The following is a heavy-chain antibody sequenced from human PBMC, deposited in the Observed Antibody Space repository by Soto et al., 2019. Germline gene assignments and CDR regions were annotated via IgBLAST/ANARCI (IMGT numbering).Heavy chain of an antibody. CDR3: ASWSGYPNYNYYGMDV. J-gene: IGHJ6*02. CDR1: GGSIRSSSYY. D-gene: IGHD3-3*01. V-gene: IGHV4-39*01. CDR2: IYYSGST. Sequence: PSETLSLTCTVSGGSIRSSSYYWGWIRQPPGKGLEWIGSIYYSGSTYYNPSLKSRVTISVDTSKNQFSLKLSSVTAADTAVYFCASWSGYPNYNYYGMDVLVQWTSVT.